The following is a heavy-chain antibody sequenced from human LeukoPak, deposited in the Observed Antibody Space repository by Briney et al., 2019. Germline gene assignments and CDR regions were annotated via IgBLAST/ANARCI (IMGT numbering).Heavy chain of an antibody. J-gene: IGHJ4*02. D-gene: IGHD3-22*01. V-gene: IGHV3-7*01. CDR3: AKVIGLVDPFDY. Sequence: GGSLRLSCAASGFTFNNYWMSWVRQAPGKGLEWVANIKQDGSETSYVDSVRGRFTISRDNAKNSLFLQMNSLRAEDTAVYYCAKVIGLVDPFDYWGQGTLVTVSS. CDR1: GFTFNNYW. CDR2: IKQDGSET.